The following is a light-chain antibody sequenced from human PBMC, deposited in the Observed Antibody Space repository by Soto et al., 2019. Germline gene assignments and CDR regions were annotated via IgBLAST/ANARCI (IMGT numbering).Light chain of an antibody. CDR2: DVS. Sequence: QSVLTQPASVSGSPGQSITISCTGTSSDVGGYNYVSWDQQHPGKAPKLMMYDVSNRPSGVSNRFSGSKSGNTASLTISGLQAEDEADYYCSSYTSSSTLLFGTGTQLPVL. CDR1: SSDVGGYNY. CDR3: SSYTSSSTLL. J-gene: IGLJ1*01. V-gene: IGLV2-14*01.